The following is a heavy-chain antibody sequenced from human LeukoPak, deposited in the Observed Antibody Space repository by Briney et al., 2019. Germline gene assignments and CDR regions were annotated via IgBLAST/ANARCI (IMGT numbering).Heavy chain of an antibody. CDR2: INHSGST. Sequence: SETLSLTCGVYGGSLSGYYWSWIRQPPGKGLEWIGEINHSGSTNYNPSLKSRVTISVDTSKNQFSLKLSSVTAADTAVYYCAGLLGGRLPTGEDDYWGQGTLVTVSS. CDR1: GGSLSGYY. V-gene: IGHV4-34*01. CDR3: AGLLGGRLPTGEDDY. J-gene: IGHJ4*02. D-gene: IGHD1-26*01.